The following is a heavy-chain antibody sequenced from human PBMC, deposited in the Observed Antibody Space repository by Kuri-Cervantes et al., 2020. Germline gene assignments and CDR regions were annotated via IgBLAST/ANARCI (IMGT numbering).Heavy chain of an antibody. CDR1: GGSISGTNW. Sequence: GSLRLSCAVSGGSISGTNWWSWVRQPPGTGLEWIGKIYHSGSTIYNPSLKSRVTISVDKSRNLFSLKLTSVTAADTAVYYCARSYCGRTTCYPFFDNWGQGTLVTVSS. V-gene: IGHV4-4*02. J-gene: IGHJ4*02. D-gene: IGHD2-2*01. CDR3: ARSYCGRTTCYPFFDN. CDR2: IYHSGST.